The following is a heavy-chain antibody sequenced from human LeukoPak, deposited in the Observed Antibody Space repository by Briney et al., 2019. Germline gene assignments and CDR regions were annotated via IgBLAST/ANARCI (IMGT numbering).Heavy chain of an antibody. Sequence: GGSLRLSCAASGFTFSSYGMHWVRQAPGKGLEWVAVISYDGSNKYYADSVKGRFTIPRDNSKNTLYLQMNTLRAEDTAVYYCARVNSGSYWVFDYWGRGTLVTVSS. CDR3: ARVNSGSYWVFDY. D-gene: IGHD1-26*01. CDR2: ISYDGSNK. J-gene: IGHJ4*02. CDR1: GFTFSSYG. V-gene: IGHV3-30*03.